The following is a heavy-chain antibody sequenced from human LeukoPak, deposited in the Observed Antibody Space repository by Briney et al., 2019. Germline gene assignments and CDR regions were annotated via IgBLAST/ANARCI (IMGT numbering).Heavy chain of an antibody. D-gene: IGHD3-22*01. CDR2: IYSGGST. V-gene: IGHV3-66*04. Sequence: GGSLRLSCAASGFTVNGNYMSWVRQAPGKGLEWVSFIYSGGSTYYADSVKGRFTLSRDNSKNTLYLQMNSLRVEDTAVYYCARRYSGWVTMIVVPQGGNAFDIWGQGTMVTVSS. CDR1: GFTVNGNY. J-gene: IGHJ3*02. CDR3: ARRYSGWVTMIVVPQGGNAFDI.